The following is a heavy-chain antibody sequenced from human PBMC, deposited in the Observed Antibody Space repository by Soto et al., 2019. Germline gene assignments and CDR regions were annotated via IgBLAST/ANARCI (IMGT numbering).Heavy chain of an antibody. Sequence: QVQLVESGGGVVQPGRSLRLSCAASGFTFSNFAMYWVRQAPGKGLEWVTVISYDGSHKYYADSVKVRFTISRDNSKNTLYLQMNNLRAEDSAVYFCARDYSYQRAMDVWGQGTTVTVSS. CDR3: ARDYSYQRAMDV. D-gene: IGHD2-15*01. V-gene: IGHV3-30-3*01. J-gene: IGHJ6*02. CDR1: GFTFSNFA. CDR2: ISYDGSHK.